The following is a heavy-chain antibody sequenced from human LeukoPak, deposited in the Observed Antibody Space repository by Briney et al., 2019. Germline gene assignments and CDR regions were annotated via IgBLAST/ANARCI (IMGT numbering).Heavy chain of an antibody. CDR3: ARDQEGFDY. V-gene: IGHV1-46*01. CDR1: GYTFTSNY. CDR2: IYPRDGST. J-gene: IGHJ4*02. Sequence: ASVKVSCKAPGYTFTSNYIHWVRQAPGQGLEWMGMIYPRDGSTSYAQKFQGRVTVTRDTSTSTVHMELSGLRSEDTAVYYCARDQEGFDYWGQGTLVTVSS.